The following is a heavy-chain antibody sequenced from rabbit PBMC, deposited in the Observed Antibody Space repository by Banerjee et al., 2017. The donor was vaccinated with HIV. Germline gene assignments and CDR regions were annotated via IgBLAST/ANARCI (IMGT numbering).Heavy chain of an antibody. D-gene: IGHD1-1*01. V-gene: IGHV1S45*01. J-gene: IGHJ2*01. CDR1: GFSFSSNW. Sequence: LGESGGGLVKPGGTLTLTCTVSGFSFSSNWICWVRQAPGKGLEWIACIDISDGDTDYANWPKGRFTISKTSSTTVTLQMTSLTAADTATYFCARNYVNAFDPWGPGTLVTVS. CDR2: IDISDGDT. CDR3: ARNYVNAFDP.